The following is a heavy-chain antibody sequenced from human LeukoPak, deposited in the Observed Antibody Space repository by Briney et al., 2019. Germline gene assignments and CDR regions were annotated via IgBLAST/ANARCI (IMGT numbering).Heavy chain of an antibody. Sequence: PGGSLRLSCAASGFTFSNYAMSWVRQAPGKGLEWVSSINGRGGSTYYADSVKGRFTISRDNSKNTLYLQMNSLRAEDTAVYYCAGGSGSYYFEYYYYMDVWGIGTTVTIFS. CDR3: AGGSGSYYFEYYYYMDV. V-gene: IGHV3-23*01. D-gene: IGHD3-10*01. J-gene: IGHJ6*03. CDR2: INGRGGST. CDR1: GFTFSNYA.